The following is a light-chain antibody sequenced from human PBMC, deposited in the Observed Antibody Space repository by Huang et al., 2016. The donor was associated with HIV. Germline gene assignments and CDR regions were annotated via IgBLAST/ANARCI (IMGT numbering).Light chain of an antibody. J-gene: IGKJ4*01. CDR3: QQANSFPLT. CDR2: VAS. CDR1: QGISSW. V-gene: IGKV1-12*01. Sequence: DIQMTQSPSSVSASVGVRVTITCRASQGISSWLAWYQRKPGKAPKLLIYVASSLQSWVPSRFSGSGSGTDFTLTISSLQPEDFATFYCQQANSFPLTFGGGTKVEIK.